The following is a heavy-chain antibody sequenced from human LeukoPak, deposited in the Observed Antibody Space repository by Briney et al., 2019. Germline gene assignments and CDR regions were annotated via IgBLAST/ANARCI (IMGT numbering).Heavy chain of an antibody. Sequence: SGGSLRLSCAASGFTFSSYSMSWVRQSPGKGLEWVANIKKEGSEKYYVDSVKGRFTISRDNAKNSLYLQMNSLRAKDTAVYYCARSGLLRGVVDYWGQGTLVTVSS. V-gene: IGHV3-7*01. D-gene: IGHD1-26*01. J-gene: IGHJ4*02. CDR2: IKKEGSEK. CDR3: ARSGLLRGVVDY. CDR1: GFTFSSYS.